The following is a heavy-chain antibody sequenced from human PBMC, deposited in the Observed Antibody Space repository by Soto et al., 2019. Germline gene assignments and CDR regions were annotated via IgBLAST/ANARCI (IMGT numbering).Heavy chain of an antibody. CDR1: GGTFNKFA. CDR3: ARSVGSGGVIGGFDF. Sequence: QVQLVQSGAEVKKPGSAVRVSCKASGGTFNKFAMNWVRQAPGQGPEWMGGIIPIFDSPNYAQKFQGRVTISVDEATNTAYMDLTRLRFEDTAVYYCARSVGSGGVIGGFDFWGQGTLVTVSS. D-gene: IGHD3-16*02. J-gene: IGHJ4*02. CDR2: IIPIFDSP. V-gene: IGHV1-69*01.